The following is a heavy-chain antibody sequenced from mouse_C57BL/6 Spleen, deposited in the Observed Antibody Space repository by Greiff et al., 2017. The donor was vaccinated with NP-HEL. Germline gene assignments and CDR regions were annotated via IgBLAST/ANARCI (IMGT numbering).Heavy chain of an antibody. D-gene: IGHD1-1*01. J-gene: IGHJ2*01. CDR1: GFTFSSYA. V-gene: IGHV5-4*01. Sequence: EVKVVESGGGLVKPGGSLKLSCAASGFTFSSYAMSWVRQTPEKRLEWVATISDGGSYTYYPDNVKGRFTISRDNAKNNLYLQMSHLKSEDTAMYYCAREGFITTGVDYWGQGTTLTVSS. CDR2: ISDGGSYT. CDR3: AREGFITTGVDY.